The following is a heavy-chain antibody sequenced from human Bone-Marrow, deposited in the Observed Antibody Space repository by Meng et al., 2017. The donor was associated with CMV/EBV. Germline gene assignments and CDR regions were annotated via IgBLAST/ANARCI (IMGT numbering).Heavy chain of an antibody. CDR3: ARERWQKKRGFFDY. J-gene: IGHJ4*02. CDR1: GFTFSSYW. V-gene: IGHV3-7*01. Sequence: GGSLRLSCAASGFTFSSYWMSWVRQAPGKGLEWVANIKQDGSEKYYVDSVKGRFTIARDNAKNSLYLQMNSLRAEDTAVYYCARERWQKKRGFFDYWGQGTLVTVSS. CDR2: IKQDGSEK. D-gene: IGHD2-15*01.